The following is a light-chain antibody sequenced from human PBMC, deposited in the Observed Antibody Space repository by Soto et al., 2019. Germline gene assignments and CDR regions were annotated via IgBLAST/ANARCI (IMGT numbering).Light chain of an antibody. Sequence: QSALTQPASVSGSPGQSITISCTGTSSDVGDYNYVSWYQQHPGKAPKLMIYDVSNRPSGVSTRFSGSKSGNTASLTISGLQAEDEADYYCSSYTSSRVFGGGTKVTVL. CDR3: SSYTSSRV. J-gene: IGLJ2*01. V-gene: IGLV2-14*01. CDR1: SSDVGDYNY. CDR2: DVS.